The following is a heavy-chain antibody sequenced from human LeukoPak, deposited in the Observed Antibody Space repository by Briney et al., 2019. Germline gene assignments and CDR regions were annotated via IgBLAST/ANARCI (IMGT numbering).Heavy chain of an antibody. Sequence: PGGSLRLSCAASGFIFSDYTMNWVRQAPGKGLEWVSCISGSRDYIYYADSVKGRFTISRDNSKNTLYLQMNSLRAEDTAVYYCARGRFVVVPAAGYYYGMDVWGQGTTVTVSS. CDR2: ISGSRDYI. V-gene: IGHV3-21*01. D-gene: IGHD2-2*01. J-gene: IGHJ6*02. CDR3: ARGRFVVVPAAGYYYGMDV. CDR1: GFIFSDYT.